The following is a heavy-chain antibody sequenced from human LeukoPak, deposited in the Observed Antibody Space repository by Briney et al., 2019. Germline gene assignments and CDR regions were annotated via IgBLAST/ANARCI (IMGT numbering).Heavy chain of an antibody. CDR1: GDSVSSNSVA. V-gene: IGHV6-1*01. CDR2: AYYRSKWNK. CDR3: VRGNSSRRASDF. Sequence: SQTLSLTCAISGDSVSSNSVAWNWIRQSPSRGLEWLGRAYYRSKWNKDYAVSVKSRITLNPDTSKNQFSLQLSSVTPDDTAVYYCVRGNSSRRASDFWGQGTLVTVSS. J-gene: IGHJ4*02. D-gene: IGHD2-2*01.